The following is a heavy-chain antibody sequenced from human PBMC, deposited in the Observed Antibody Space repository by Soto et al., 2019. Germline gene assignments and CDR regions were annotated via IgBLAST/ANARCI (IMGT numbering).Heavy chain of an antibody. CDR1: GFSLSTSEVG. Sequence: SGPTLVNPTQTLTLTCTFSGFSLSTSEVGVGWVRQPPGKALEGVALIYWDDDKSYSPSLKSRLTITKDTSKNPVVLTMTNLDPVVTATYYCAPSTRPRISVAWGQATTV. J-gene: IGHJ6*01. CDR3: APSTRPRISVA. D-gene: IGHD3-3*01. CDR2: IYWDDDK. V-gene: IGHV2-5*02.